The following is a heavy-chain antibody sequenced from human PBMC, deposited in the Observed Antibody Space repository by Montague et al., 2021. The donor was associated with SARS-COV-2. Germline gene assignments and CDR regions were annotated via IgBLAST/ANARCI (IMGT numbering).Heavy chain of an antibody. CDR3: ARDFDY. V-gene: IGHV4-59*13. Sequence: SETLSLTCTVSGGSICSYYWSWIRQPPGKGLEWIGYMYYSGSTNYNPSLKSRVTLSVDTSKNQFSLKLSSVTAADTAAYYCARDFDYWGQGTLVTVSS. CDR1: GGSICSYY. J-gene: IGHJ4*02. CDR2: MYYSGST.